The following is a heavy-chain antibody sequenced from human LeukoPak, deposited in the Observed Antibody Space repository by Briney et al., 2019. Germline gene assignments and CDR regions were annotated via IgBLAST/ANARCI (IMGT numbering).Heavy chain of an antibody. V-gene: IGHV4-59*08. J-gene: IGHJ5*02. CDR2: MSYSGST. D-gene: IGHD6-13*01. Sequence: PSETLSLTSSVPGGSIRSYYWSWIRQPPGKGLEWIGSMSYSGSTNYNPSLKSRVTMSVDTTKNQFSLRLNSVTAADTAVYYCARRRAEGGSNGHYNWFDPWGQGTLVTVSS. CDR1: GGSIRSYY. CDR3: ARRRAEGGSNGHYNWFDP.